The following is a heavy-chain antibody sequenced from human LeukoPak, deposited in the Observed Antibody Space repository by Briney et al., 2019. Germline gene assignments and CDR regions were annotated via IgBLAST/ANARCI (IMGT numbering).Heavy chain of an antibody. V-gene: IGHV4-59*08. Sequence: SETLSLTCTVSGGSISSYYWSWIRQPPGKGLEWIGYIYYSGSTNYNPSLKSRVTISVDTSKNQFSLKLSSVTAADTAVYYCARHSYYYDSSGYWVNGFDAFDIWGQGTMVTVSS. CDR1: GGSISSYY. D-gene: IGHD3-22*01. CDR3: ARHSYYYDSSGYWVNGFDAFDI. CDR2: IYYSGST. J-gene: IGHJ3*02.